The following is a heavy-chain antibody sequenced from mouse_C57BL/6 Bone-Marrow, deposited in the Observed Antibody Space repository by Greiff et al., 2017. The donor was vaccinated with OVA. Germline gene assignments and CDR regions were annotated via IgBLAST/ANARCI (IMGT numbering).Heavy chain of an antibody. CDR1: GFTFTDYY. J-gene: IGHJ1*03. Sequence: EVQLQQSGPVLVKPGPSVKISCKASGFTFTDYYMHWVKQSHGKSLEWIGLVYPYNGGTSYNQKFKGKATLTVDKSSSTAYMDLNSLTSEDSAFYYCARWYYGSSYWYFDVWGTGTTVTVSS. CDR2: VYPYNGGT. D-gene: IGHD1-1*01. V-gene: IGHV1-36*01. CDR3: ARWYYGSSYWYFDV.